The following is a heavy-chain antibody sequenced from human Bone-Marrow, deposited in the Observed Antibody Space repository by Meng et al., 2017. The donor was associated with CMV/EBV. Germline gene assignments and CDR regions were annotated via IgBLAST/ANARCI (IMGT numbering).Heavy chain of an antibody. CDR3: ARLAAAGTPNDY. V-gene: IGHV1-2*02. CDR1: GYSFTADF. D-gene: IGHD6-13*01. CDR2: INSNSGAT. Sequence: ASVKVSCKALGYSFTADFIFWVRQAPGQGLEWMGWINSNSGATNYAQNFQGRVTMTRDTSTSTVYMELSSLRSEDTAVYYCARLAAAGTPNDYWGQGTLVTVSS. J-gene: IGHJ4*02.